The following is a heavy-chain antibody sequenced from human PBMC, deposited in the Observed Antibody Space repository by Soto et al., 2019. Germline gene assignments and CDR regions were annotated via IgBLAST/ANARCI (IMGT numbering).Heavy chain of an antibody. D-gene: IGHD3-3*01. Sequence: QVQLQESGPRLMKPSETLSLTCTVSGGSISGDYWTWIRQPAGKGLEWIGRIYASGSTNYNPSLKSRVTLSVDTSKSQFSLKLTSVNAADTAIYYCAKVTWSGYFTYWGQGILVTVSS. CDR3: AKVTWSGYFTY. CDR2: IYASGST. CDR1: GGSISGDY. V-gene: IGHV4-4*07. J-gene: IGHJ4*02.